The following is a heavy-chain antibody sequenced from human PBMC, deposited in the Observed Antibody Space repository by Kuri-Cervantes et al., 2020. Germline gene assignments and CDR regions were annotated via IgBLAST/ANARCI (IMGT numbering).Heavy chain of an antibody. CDR1: GFTFSSYA. D-gene: IGHD2-15*01. CDR3: AKDLGVQTAAIAY. CDR2: ISWDSGRT. V-gene: IGHV3-9*01. J-gene: IGHJ4*02. Sequence: GGSLRLSCAASGFTFSSYAMSWVRQAPGKGLEWVSGISWDSGRTGYADSVRGRFTISRDNAKNSLYLQMNSLRSDDTALYYCAKDLGVQTAAIAYWGPGTLVTVSS.